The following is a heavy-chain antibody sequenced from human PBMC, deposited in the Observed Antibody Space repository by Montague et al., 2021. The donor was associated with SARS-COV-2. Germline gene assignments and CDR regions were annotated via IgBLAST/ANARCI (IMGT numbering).Heavy chain of an antibody. CDR3: AHRRGLLLSDAFDI. Sequence: PALVKPTQTLTLTCTFSGFSLSTSGVGVGWIRQPPGKALEWLALIYWDDAKRYSPSLKSRLPITKDTSKNQVVLTMTNMDPVDTATYYCAHRRGLLLSDAFDIWGQGTMVTVSS. D-gene: IGHD1-26*01. V-gene: IGHV2-5*02. CDR1: GFSLSTSGVG. J-gene: IGHJ3*02. CDR2: IYWDDAK.